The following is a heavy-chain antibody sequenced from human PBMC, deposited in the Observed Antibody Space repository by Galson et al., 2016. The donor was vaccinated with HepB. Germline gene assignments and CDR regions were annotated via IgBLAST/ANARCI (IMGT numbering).Heavy chain of an antibody. CDR1: GFTFSSYA. V-gene: IGHV3-23*01. J-gene: IGHJ4*02. CDR3: ATDQRLGMRGDFSDY. Sequence: SLRLSCAASGFTFSSYAMSWVRQAPGKGLEWVSSTSGSGHHMYYADSVKGRFTISRDNSKNTLYLHINSLRAEETAIYYCATDQRLGMRGDFSDYWGQGTLVIVSS. D-gene: IGHD2-21*02. CDR2: TSGSGHHM.